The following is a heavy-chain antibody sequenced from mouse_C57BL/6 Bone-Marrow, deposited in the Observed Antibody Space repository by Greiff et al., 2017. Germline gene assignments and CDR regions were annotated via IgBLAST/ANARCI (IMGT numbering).Heavy chain of an antibody. D-gene: IGHD1-1*01. V-gene: IGHV1-26*01. CDR1: GYTFTDYY. Sequence: EVQLQQSGPELVKPGASVKISCTASGYTFTDYYMNWVKQSHGKSLEWIGDINPNNGGTSYNQKFKGKATLTVDKSSSTAYMERRSLTSEDTAVYYSAMYYYGSSAAWCAYWGQGTLVTVSA. CDR2: INPNNGGT. J-gene: IGHJ3*01. CDR3: AMYYYGSSAAWCAY.